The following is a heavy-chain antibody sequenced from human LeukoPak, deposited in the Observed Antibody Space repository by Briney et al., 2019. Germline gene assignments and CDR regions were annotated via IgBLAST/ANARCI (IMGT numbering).Heavy chain of an antibody. D-gene: IGHD1-26*01. CDR2: ISDSGGST. J-gene: IGHJ4*02. CDR1: GFTFSSHA. Sequence: GGSLRLSCAASGFTFSSHAMSWVRQAPGKGLEWVAAISDSGGSTYYADSVKGRFTISRDNYKNTLYLQMDSLRAEDTAVYYCAKVSTGSDSYFDYWGQGTLVTVSS. CDR3: AKVSTGSDSYFDY. V-gene: IGHV3-23*01.